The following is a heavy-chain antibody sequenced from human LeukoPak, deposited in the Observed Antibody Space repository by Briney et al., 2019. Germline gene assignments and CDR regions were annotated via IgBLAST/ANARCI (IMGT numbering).Heavy chain of an antibody. V-gene: IGHV1-24*01. CDR1: GYTPTELS. J-gene: IGHJ4*02. CDR3: ATRTRGQWLAY. D-gene: IGHD6-19*01. Sequence: SVTLSCKLSGYTPTELSIHWVRQAPGNWLEWMGGFDPEDGETIYAQKFQGRVTMTEDTSKDTAYMELSSLRSEDTAVYYCATRTRGQWLAYWGQGTLVTVSS. CDR2: FDPEDGET.